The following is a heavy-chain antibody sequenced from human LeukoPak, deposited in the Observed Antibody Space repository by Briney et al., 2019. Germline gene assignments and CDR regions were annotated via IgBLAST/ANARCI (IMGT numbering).Heavy chain of an antibody. Sequence: ASVKVSCKASGYSFTSYYMHWVRQAPGQGLEWMGFINPSGSSAAYAQKFQGRLTITRDIFTSTDYMELTSLTSDDTAVYYCARDNSVGETAWWFDPWGQGTLVTVSS. CDR1: GYSFTSYY. CDR2: INPSGSSA. CDR3: ARDNSVGETAWWFDP. J-gene: IGHJ5*02. D-gene: IGHD1-26*01. V-gene: IGHV1-46*01.